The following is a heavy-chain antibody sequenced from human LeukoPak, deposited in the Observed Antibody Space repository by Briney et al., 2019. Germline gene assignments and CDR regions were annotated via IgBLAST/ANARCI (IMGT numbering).Heavy chain of an antibody. CDR1: GYTFTSYY. D-gene: IGHD6-13*01. V-gene: IGHV7-4-1*02. J-gene: IGHJ4*02. CDR2: INTNTGNP. Sequence: ASVKVSCKASGYTFTSYYMHWVRQAPGQGLEWMGWINTNTGNPTYAQGFTGRFVFSLDTSVSTAYLQISSLKAEDTAVYYCARTAAGRFSYYFDYWGQGTLVTVSS. CDR3: ARTAAGRFSYYFDY.